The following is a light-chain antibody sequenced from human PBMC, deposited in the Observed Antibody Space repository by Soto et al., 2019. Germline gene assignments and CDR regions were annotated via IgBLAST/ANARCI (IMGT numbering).Light chain of an antibody. CDR1: MRISNY. CDR3: QQDNNWPPLT. V-gene: IGKV1-39*01. CDR2: GAS. Sequence: DIQLIQPPSSLSSSLGDRVTITCRAKMRISNYLNWYQQRPGKAPKLLISGASTLQSGVPSRFSGSGSGADFTLTINSLQSEDFAVYYCQQDNNWPPLTFGGGTKVDFK. J-gene: IGKJ4*01.